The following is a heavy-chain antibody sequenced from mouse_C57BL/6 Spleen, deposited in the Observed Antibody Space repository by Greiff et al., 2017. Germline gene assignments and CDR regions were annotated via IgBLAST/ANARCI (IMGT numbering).Heavy chain of an antibody. Sequence: VQLQQSGPELVKPGASVKISCKASGYTFTSYWMDWVKQRPGQGLEWIGNIYPSDSETHYNQKLKDKATLTVDKSSSTAYMQLSSLTSEDSSVYYCARDSLFSGPYFDYWGQGTTLTVSS. CDR1: GYTFTSYW. J-gene: IGHJ2*01. CDR3: ARDSLFSGPYFDY. V-gene: IGHV1-61*01. CDR2: IYPSDSET.